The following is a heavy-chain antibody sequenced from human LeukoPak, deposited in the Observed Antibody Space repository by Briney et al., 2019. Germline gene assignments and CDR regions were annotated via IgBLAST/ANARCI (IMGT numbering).Heavy chain of an antibody. D-gene: IGHD6-6*01. V-gene: IGHV1-69*04. J-gene: IGHJ4*02. CDR1: GSTFSSYA. CDR2: IIPILGIA. CDR3: ARAPPPYSSSDY. Sequence: SVKVSCKASGSTFSSYAISWVRQAPGQGLEWMGRIIPILGIANYAQKFQGRVTITADKSTSTAYMELSSLRSEDTAVYYCARAPPPYSSSDYWGQGTLVTVSS.